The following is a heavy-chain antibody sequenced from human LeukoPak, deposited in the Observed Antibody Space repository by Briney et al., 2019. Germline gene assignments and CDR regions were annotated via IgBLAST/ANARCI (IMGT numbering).Heavy chain of an antibody. D-gene: IGHD1-26*01. V-gene: IGHV3-30*02. J-gene: IGHJ4*02. Sequence: TGGSLRLSCAASGFTFSSYGMHWVRQAPGKGLEWVAFIRYDRSNKYYADSVKGRFTISRDNSKNTLYLQMNSLRAEDTAVYYCAKDRSSGSYPYYFDYWGQGTLVTVSS. CDR2: IRYDRSNK. CDR3: AKDRSSGSYPYYFDY. CDR1: GFTFSSYG.